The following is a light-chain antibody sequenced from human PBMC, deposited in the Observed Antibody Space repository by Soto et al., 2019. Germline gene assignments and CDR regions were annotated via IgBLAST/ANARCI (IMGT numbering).Light chain of an antibody. Sequence: DVVVTQSPLSLPVTPGQPASISCKSSQSLLSSGGETYLFWYLQRPGQSPQLLIYEVSNRISAVSDRFSGSGSGTDFTLKISRVEAEDAGVYYCMQSTQLPPTFGQGTRLEIK. V-gene: IGKV2D-29*02. CDR2: EVS. J-gene: IGKJ5*01. CDR1: QSLLSSGGETY. CDR3: MQSTQLPPT.